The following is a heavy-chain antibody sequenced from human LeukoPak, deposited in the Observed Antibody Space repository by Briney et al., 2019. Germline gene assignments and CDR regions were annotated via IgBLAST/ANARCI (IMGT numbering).Heavy chain of an antibody. V-gene: IGHV3-21*01. CDR1: GFTFSSYS. D-gene: IGHD3-22*01. CDR3: ARRGYYDSSGYLFDY. Sequence: EGSLRLSCAASGFTFSSYSMNWVRQAPGKGLEWVSSISSSSSYIYYADSVKGRFTISRDNAKNSLYLQMNSLRAKDTAVYYCARRGYYDSSGYLFDYWGQGTLVTVSS. J-gene: IGHJ4*02. CDR2: ISSSSSYI.